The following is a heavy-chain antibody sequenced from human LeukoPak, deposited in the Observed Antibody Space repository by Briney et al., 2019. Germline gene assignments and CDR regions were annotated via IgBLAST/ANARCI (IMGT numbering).Heavy chain of an antibody. D-gene: IGHD3-10*01. CDR3: ARQSFRAFDI. Sequence: GGSLRLSCAASGFTFSSYEMNWVRQAPGKGLEWVSHISSSGGVIYYADSVKGRFTISRDNAKNSLYLQMNSLRAEDTAVYYCARQSFRAFDIWGQGTMVTVSS. CDR1: GFTFSSYE. CDR2: ISSSGGVI. J-gene: IGHJ3*02. V-gene: IGHV3-48*03.